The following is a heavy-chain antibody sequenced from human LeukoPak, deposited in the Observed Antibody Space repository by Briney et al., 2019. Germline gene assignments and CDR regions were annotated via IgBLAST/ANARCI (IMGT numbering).Heavy chain of an antibody. V-gene: IGHV1-3*01. CDR1: GYTFTSNA. CDR3: ARGYDFWSGYPESAFDI. J-gene: IGHJ3*02. Sequence: ASVKVSCKASGYTFTSNAMHWVRQAPGQRLEWMGWINAGNGNTKYSQKFQGRVTITRDTSASTAYMELSSLRSEDTAVYYCARGYDFWSGYPESAFDIWGQGTMVTVSS. CDR2: INAGNGNT. D-gene: IGHD3-3*01.